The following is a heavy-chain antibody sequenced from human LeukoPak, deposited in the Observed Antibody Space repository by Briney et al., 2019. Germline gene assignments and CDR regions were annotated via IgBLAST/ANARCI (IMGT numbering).Heavy chain of an antibody. D-gene: IGHD3-3*01. V-gene: IGHV3-48*01. Sequence: PGGSLRLSCAASGFTFSSYSMNWVRQAPGKGLEWVSYISSSSSTIYYADSVKGRFTISRDNAKNSLYLQMNSLRAEDTAVYYCARDLMLGVYDFWSGYRELSGPWGQGTLVTVSS. J-gene: IGHJ5*02. CDR3: ARDLMLGVYDFWSGYRELSGP. CDR1: GFTFSSYS. CDR2: ISSSSSTI.